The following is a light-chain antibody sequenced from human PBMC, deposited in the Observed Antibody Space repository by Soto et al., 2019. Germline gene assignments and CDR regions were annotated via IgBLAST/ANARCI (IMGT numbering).Light chain of an antibody. CDR3: QQYYNWPPYT. Sequence: EIVMTQSPATLSVSPGEIDTLSCMASQSVIRKLSWYQQKPGQAPRLLIYGASPRATGIPARFSGSGSGTEFTLTISSLQSEDFAVYYCQQYYNWPPYTFGQGTKLEIK. J-gene: IGKJ2*01. V-gene: IGKV3-15*01. CDR1: QSVIRK. CDR2: GAS.